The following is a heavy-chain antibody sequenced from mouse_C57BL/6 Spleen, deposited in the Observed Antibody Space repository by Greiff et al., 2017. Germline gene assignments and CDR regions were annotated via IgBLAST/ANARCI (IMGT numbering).Heavy chain of an antibody. V-gene: IGHV1-64*01. CDR3: ARRSYGSSFDY. D-gene: IGHD1-1*01. Sequence: VQLQQPGAELVKPGASVKLSCKASGYTFTSYWMHWVKQRPGQGLEWIGMIHPNSGSTNYNEKFKSKDTLTVDKSSSTAYMQLSSLTSEDSAVYYCARRSYGSSFDYWGQGTTLTVSS. CDR1: GYTFTSYW. J-gene: IGHJ2*01. CDR2: IHPNSGST.